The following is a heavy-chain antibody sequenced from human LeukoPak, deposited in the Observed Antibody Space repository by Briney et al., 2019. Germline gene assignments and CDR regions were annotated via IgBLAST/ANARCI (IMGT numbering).Heavy chain of an antibody. D-gene: IGHD3-10*01. CDR1: GFTLTNYD. V-gene: IGHV1-8*01. J-gene: IGHJ5*02. CDR3: VRDGEGVAISVNFWFGP. Sequence: GASVKVSCKASGFTLTNYDINWVRQAPGQGLEWMGWTNPINGNTGYARKFQGRVTMTRDTSISTAYMELRSLTSEDTAIYYCVRDGEGVAISVNFWFGPWGQGTLVTVSS. CDR2: TNPINGNT.